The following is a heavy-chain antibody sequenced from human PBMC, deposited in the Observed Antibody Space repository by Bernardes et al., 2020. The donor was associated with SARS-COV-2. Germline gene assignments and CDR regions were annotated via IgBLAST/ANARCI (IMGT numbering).Heavy chain of an antibody. D-gene: IGHD1-1*01. V-gene: IGHV4-39*07. Sequence: SEPLSLTCTVSGGSISSSSYYWGWLRQPPGKGLEWIGSIYYSGSTYYNPSLKSRVTISVDTSKNQFSLKLSSVTAADTAVYYCARDPLQLERRSAFDIWGQGTMVTVSS. J-gene: IGHJ3*02. CDR2: IYYSGST. CDR1: GGSISSSSYY. CDR3: ARDPLQLERRSAFDI.